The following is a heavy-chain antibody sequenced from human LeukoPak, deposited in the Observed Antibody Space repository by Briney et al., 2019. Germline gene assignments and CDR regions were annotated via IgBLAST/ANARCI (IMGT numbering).Heavy chain of an antibody. CDR2: IWNDGRDE. J-gene: IGHJ3*02. CDR1: GSIFSEYA. D-gene: IGHD1-26*01. CDR3: AFEIGRSQGAFDI. Sequence: GPSLRLSCAAAGSIFSEYAMHSVRQTPGNGREWVAAIWNDGRDENYADSVKGRFTISSDNSKNTLYLQMNSLRAEDTAVYYCAFEIGRSQGAFDIWGQGTMITVSS. V-gene: IGHV3-33*01.